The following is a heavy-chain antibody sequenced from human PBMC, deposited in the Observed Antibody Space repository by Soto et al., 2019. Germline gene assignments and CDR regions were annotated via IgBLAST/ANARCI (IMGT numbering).Heavy chain of an antibody. D-gene: IGHD1-26*01. V-gene: IGHV4-59*05. CDR2: IYYSGST. J-gene: IGHJ5*02. CDR3: ATQEVGGSYVYTFDP. Sequence: SETLSLTCAVDGGSFSSYYLGWIRQPPGKGLEWIGSIYYSGSTYFNPSLKSRVTISVDTSKNQFSLKLSSVTAADTAVYYCATQEVGGSYVYTFDPWGQGTLVTVSS. CDR1: GGSFSSYY.